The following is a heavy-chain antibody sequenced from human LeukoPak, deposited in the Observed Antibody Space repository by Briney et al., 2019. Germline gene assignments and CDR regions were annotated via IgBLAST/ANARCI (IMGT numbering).Heavy chain of an antibody. CDR2: INPSGGST. CDR1: GYTFTSYY. CDR3: ARDTRYCSGGSCYLGWFDP. Sequence: ASVKVSCKASGYTFTSYYMHWVRQAPGQGLEWMGIINPSGGSTSYAQKFQGRVTMTRATSTSTVYMELSSLRSEDTAVYYCARDTRYCSGGSCYLGWFDPWGQGTLVTVSS. D-gene: IGHD2-15*01. J-gene: IGHJ5*02. V-gene: IGHV1-46*01.